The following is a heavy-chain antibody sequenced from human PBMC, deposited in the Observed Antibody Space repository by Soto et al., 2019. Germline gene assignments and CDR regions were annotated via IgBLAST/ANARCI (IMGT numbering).Heavy chain of an antibody. J-gene: IGHJ4*02. Sequence: GGSLRLSCAASGFAFSNYEMNWVRQAPGKGLEWVSYISLSGSTIYYADSVKGRFTISRDNAKNSLYLQMNSLRAEDTAVYYCARVTTDIFPDYWGQGTLVTVSS. CDR3: ARVTTDIFPDY. CDR1: GFAFSNYE. V-gene: IGHV3-48*03. D-gene: IGHD4-17*01. CDR2: ISLSGSTI.